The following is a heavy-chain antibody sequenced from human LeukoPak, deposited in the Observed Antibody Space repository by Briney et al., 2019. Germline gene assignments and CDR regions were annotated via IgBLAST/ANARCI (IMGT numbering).Heavy chain of an antibody. D-gene: IGHD3-16*01. CDR1: GGSFNGYF. V-gene: IGHV4-34*01. Sequence: SEALSLTCAVYGGSFNGYFYNWIRQPPGKGLEWIGEINHSGIFDYNPYLKSRVTISVEMSKTQFSLKLSPLTATAAAVYYGASGGYYYVWGPFDYWGQGTLVTVSS. J-gene: IGHJ4*02. CDR3: ASGGYYYVWGPFDY. CDR2: INHSGIF.